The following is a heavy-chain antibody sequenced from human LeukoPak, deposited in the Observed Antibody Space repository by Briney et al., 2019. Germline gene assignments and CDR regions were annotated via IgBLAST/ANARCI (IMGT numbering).Heavy chain of an antibody. Sequence: KSSETLSLTCTVSGGPISSGGFYWSWIRQSPGKGLEWIGYIYSSGSTYYNPSLKSRLAISVDTSKNQFSLKLSSVTAADTAVYYCARLPGRGGIAYYYYYYMDVWGKGTTVTVSS. CDR3: ARLPGRGGIAYYYYYYMDV. CDR1: GGPISSGGFY. CDR2: IYSSGST. V-gene: IGHV4-31*03. D-gene: IGHD6-13*01. J-gene: IGHJ6*03.